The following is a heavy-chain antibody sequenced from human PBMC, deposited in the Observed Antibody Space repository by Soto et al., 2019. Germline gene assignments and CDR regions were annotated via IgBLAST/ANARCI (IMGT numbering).Heavy chain of an antibody. Sequence: QVQLVQSGAEVKKPGASVKVSCKASGYTFTSYGISWVRQAPGQGLEWMGWISAYNGNTNYAQKLQGRVTMTTDTSTSTAYMELRSLRSDDTAVYYCARDVGLRFLEWLLYDRPPPDYYYYGMDVWGQGTTVTVSS. CDR2: ISAYNGNT. CDR1: GYTFTSYG. CDR3: ARDVGLRFLEWLLYDRPPPDYYYYGMDV. V-gene: IGHV1-18*04. D-gene: IGHD3-3*01. J-gene: IGHJ6*02.